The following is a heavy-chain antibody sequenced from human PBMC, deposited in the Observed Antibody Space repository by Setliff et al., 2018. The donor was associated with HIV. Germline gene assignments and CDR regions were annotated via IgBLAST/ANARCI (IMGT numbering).Heavy chain of an antibody. CDR2: IYHTGTT. J-gene: IGHJ4*02. D-gene: IGHD3-10*01. CDR1: GASISSSDYF. CDR3: TRRAHGSQEPL. V-gene: IGHV4-39*02. Sequence: PSETLSLTCIVSGASISSSDYFWVWIRQPPGKGLEWIGSIYHTGTTSYNRSLQSRVTISVDTSKNHFSLKVNSVTASDTAVYYCTRRAHGSQEPLWDQGTLVTVSS.